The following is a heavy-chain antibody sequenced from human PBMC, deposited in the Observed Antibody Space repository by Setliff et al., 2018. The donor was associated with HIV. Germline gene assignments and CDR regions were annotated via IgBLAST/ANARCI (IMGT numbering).Heavy chain of an antibody. D-gene: IGHD3-10*01. J-gene: IGHJ4*02. CDR2: IYYSGST. CDR3: ATSPAGEILGSRPFYFDY. CDR1: GDSTNSGNYY. Sequence: SETLSLTCTVSGDSTNSGNYYWSWIRQHPGKGLEWIGYIYYSGSTYYSPSLKSRVTISEDTSKNQFSLKMRSVTAADTAVYYCATSPAGEILGSRPFYFDYWGQGTLVTVSS. V-gene: IGHV4-31*03.